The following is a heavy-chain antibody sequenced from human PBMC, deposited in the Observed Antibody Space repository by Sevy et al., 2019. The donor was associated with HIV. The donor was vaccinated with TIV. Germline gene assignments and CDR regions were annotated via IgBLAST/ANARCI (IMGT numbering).Heavy chain of an antibody. D-gene: IGHD6-19*01. CDR3: AREHSPSFGLVLRGWFDP. CDR2: ISSNSDHI. CDR1: GFIFNSYS. Sequence: GGSLRLSCAASGFIFNSYSMNWVRQAPGKGLEWFSFISSNSDHIYYADSVRGRFTNSRDNAKNSLFLQMNSLRAEDTAVYYCAREHSPSFGLVLRGWFDPWGQGTPVTVSS. V-gene: IGHV3-21*01. J-gene: IGHJ5*02.